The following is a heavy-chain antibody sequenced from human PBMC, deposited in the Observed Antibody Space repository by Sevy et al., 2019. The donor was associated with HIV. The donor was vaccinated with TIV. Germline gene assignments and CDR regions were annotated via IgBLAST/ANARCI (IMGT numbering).Heavy chain of an antibody. CDR1: GLSVSRNY. D-gene: IGHD7-27*01. Sequence: GGSLRLSCAASGLSVSRNYLCWVRQAPGKGLEWVSVIYAGGSKYYADSVKGRFTVSRDKAKNTWYYQMNSLRAEDTDVYYFASQLGIGAFDIWGEGTMVTVSS. J-gene: IGHJ3*02. CDR2: IYAGGSK. V-gene: IGHV3-53*01. CDR3: ASQLGIGAFDI.